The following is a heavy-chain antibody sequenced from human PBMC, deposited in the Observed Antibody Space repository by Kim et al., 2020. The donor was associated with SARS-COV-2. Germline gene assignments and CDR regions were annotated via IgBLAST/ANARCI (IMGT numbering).Heavy chain of an antibody. CDR2: ISSSSSYI. V-gene: IGHV3-21*01. Sequence: GGSLRLSCAASGFTFSSYSMNWVRQAPGKGLEWVSSISSSSSYIYYADSVKGRFTISRDNAKNSLYLQMNSLRAEDTAVYYCARDEGIGRFGELSSYYYYGMDVWGQGTTVTVSS. J-gene: IGHJ6*02. D-gene: IGHD3-10*01. CDR3: ARDEGIGRFGELSSYYYYGMDV. CDR1: GFTFSSYS.